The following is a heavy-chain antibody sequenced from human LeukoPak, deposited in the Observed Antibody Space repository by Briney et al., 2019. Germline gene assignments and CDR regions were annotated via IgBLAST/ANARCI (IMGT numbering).Heavy chain of an antibody. Sequence: SVKVSCKASGGTFSIYAISWVRQAPGQGLEWMGRIIPIFGIANYAQKFQGRVTITADKSTSTAYMELSSLRSEDTAVYYCARGSGSGWVHYYYYGMDVWGQGTTVTVSS. V-gene: IGHV1-69*04. J-gene: IGHJ6*02. CDR3: ARGSGSGWVHYYYYGMDV. CDR2: IIPIFGIA. D-gene: IGHD6-19*01. CDR1: GGTFSIYA.